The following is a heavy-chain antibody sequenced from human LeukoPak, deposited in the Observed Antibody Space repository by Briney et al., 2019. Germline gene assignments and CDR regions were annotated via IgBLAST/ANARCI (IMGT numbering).Heavy chain of an antibody. V-gene: IGHV3-66*02. CDR2: IYSGGST. Sequence: PWGSLRLSCAASGFTVSSNYMSWVRQAPGKGLEWVSVIYSGGSTYYTDSVKGRFTISRDNSKNTLYLQMNSLRAEDTAVYYCARDSSGAGYYFDYWGQGTLVTVSS. J-gene: IGHJ4*02. D-gene: IGHD3-22*01. CDR1: GFTVSSNY. CDR3: ARDSSGAGYYFDY.